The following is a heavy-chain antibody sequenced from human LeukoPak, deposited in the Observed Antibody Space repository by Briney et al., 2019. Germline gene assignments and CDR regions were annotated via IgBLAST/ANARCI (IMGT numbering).Heavy chain of an antibody. D-gene: IGHD5-18*01. CDR1: GYTFTSYD. CDR2: IIPIFGTA. CDR3: ARGLRYSPTDY. J-gene: IGHJ4*02. V-gene: IGHV1-69*13. Sequence: SVKVSCKASGYTFTSYDINWARQAPGQGLEWMGGIIPIFGTANYAQKFQGRVTITADESTSTAYMELSSLRSEDTAVYYCARGLRYSPTDYWGQGTLVTVSS.